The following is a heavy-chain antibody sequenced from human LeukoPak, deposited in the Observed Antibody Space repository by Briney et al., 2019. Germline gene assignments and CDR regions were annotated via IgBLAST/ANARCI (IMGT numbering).Heavy chain of an antibody. J-gene: IGHJ3*02. CDR3: ARGRPFDI. CDR1: EFAVSNNY. CDR2: LYSGGTT. Sequence: GGSLRLSCAVSEFAVSNNYMSWVRQAPGKGLEWISVLYSGGTTYYADSVKGRFTISRDTSKNTLYLHMNSLRVEDTAVYYCARGRPFDIWGQGTMVTVSS. V-gene: IGHV3-53*01.